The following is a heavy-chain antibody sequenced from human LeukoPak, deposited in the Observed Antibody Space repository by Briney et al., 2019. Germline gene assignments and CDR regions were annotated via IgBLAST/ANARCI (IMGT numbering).Heavy chain of an antibody. Sequence: PGGSLRLSCGASRFTFSNYGMSWIRRAPGKGLEWVSSVSGGGGSTFYADSVRGRFTISRDNSKNTLFLQMNSLRAEDTAVYYCAKSSYYDASGFYREYYFDYWGQGTLVTVSS. D-gene: IGHD3-22*01. CDR1: RFTFSNYG. J-gene: IGHJ4*02. CDR3: AKSSYYDASGFYREYYFDY. V-gene: IGHV3-23*01. CDR2: VSGGGGST.